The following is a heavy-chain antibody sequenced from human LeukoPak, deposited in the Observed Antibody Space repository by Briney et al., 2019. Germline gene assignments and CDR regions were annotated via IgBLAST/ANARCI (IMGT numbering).Heavy chain of an antibody. D-gene: IGHD6-19*01. CDR2: TFHTGAT. J-gene: IGHJ4*02. CDR3: ARHAQVAVHTKHLDY. V-gene: IGHV4-34*10. Sequence: SETLSLNCAVYGAPCSGYYWSWLRQSQGKGLEWIGHTFHTGATYYNTSLKSRITMSVETSKNHFFLMISFVTAVDTAIYYCARHAQVAVHTKHLDYWGRGGLVTVSS. CDR1: GAPCSGYY.